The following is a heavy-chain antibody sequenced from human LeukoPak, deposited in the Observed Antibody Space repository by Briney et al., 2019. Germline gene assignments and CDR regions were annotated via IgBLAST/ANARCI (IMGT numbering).Heavy chain of an antibody. CDR2: ISAYNGNT. CDR3: AREGLGYCISGSCSAFDY. V-gene: IGHV1-18*01. CDR1: GYTFTSYG. D-gene: IGHD2-15*01. J-gene: IGHJ4*02. Sequence: ASVKVSCKASGYTFTSYGLSWVRQAPGQGLEWMGWISAYNGNTNYAQKLQGRVTMTTDTSTNTAYMELRSLRSDDTAVYYCAREGLGYCISGSCSAFDYWGQGTLVTVSS.